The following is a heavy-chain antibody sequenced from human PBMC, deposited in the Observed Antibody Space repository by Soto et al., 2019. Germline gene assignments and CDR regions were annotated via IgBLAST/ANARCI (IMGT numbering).Heavy chain of an antibody. D-gene: IGHD2-2*01. J-gene: IGHJ6*03. CDR1: EFSFSHYS. CDR3: ARDLHQILSLTHYYYDLDV. Sequence: QVQLVESGGDLVKPGGSLRLSCVASEFSFSHYSMTWMRQAPGGGLDFVAFISNTAITDYYADSVKGRFTISRDNARNSVYLQMDSLRAEDAAVYYCARDLHQILSLTHYYYDLDVWGTGTTVTVSS. CDR2: ISNTAITD. V-gene: IGHV3-11*01.